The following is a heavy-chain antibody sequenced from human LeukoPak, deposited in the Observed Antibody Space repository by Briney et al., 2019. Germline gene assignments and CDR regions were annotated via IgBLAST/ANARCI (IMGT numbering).Heavy chain of an antibody. V-gene: IGHV4-30-4*08. D-gene: IGHD2-15*01. CDR2: IYYSGST. Sequence: PSETLSLTCTVSGGSISNGDYYWSWIRQPPGKGLEWIGYIYYSGSTYYNPSLKSRVTISVDTSKNQFSLKLSSVTAADTAVYYCARGVVAATPGAFDIWGQGTMVTVSS. CDR3: ARGVVAATPGAFDI. CDR1: GGSISNGDYY. J-gene: IGHJ3*02.